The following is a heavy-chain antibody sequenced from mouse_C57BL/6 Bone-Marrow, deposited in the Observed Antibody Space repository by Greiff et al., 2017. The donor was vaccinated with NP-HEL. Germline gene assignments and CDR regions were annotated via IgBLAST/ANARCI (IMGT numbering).Heavy chain of an antibody. CDR2: IYPRSGNT. Sequence: QVQLQQSGAELARPGASVKLSCKASGYTFTSYGISWVKQRTGQGLEWIGEIYPRSGNTYYNEKFKGKATLTADKSSSTAYMELRSRTSKDSAVYFCARRGGYYNGISYQYYFDDWGQGTTLTVST. J-gene: IGHJ2*01. D-gene: IGHD1-1*01. V-gene: IGHV1-81*01. CDR3: ARRGGYYNGISYQYYFDD. CDR1: GYTFTSYG.